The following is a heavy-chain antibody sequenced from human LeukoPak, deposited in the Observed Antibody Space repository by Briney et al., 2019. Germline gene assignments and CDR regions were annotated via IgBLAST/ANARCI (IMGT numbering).Heavy chain of an antibody. Sequence: GGSLRLSCAASGFTFSSYGMHWVRQAPGKGLEWVAVIWYDGSNKYYADSVKGRFTISRDNSKNTLYLQMNSLRAEDTAVYYCAVPGYSNPYYFDYWGQGTLVTVSS. D-gene: IGHD4-11*01. J-gene: IGHJ4*02. CDR1: GFTFSSYG. CDR2: IWYDGSNK. V-gene: IGHV3-33*01. CDR3: AVPGYSNPYYFDY.